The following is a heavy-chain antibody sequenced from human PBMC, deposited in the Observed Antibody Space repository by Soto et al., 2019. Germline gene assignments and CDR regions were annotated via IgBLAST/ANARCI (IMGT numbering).Heavy chain of an antibody. J-gene: IGHJ4*02. Sequence: SETLSLTCTVSGDSISSFYWSWVRQPPGKGLEWIGYIYYSGSTSYNPSLESRVTISVDTSENQFSLKLSSVTAADTAVYYCARLRRMTAITVSYYFDYGGQGTLVTVS. CDR1: GDSISSFY. CDR3: ARLRRMTAITVSYYFDY. D-gene: IGHD4-4*01. CDR2: IYYSGST. V-gene: IGHV4-59*01.